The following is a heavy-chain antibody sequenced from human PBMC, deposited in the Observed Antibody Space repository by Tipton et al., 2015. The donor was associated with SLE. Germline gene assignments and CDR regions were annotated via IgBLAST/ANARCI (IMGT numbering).Heavy chain of an antibody. V-gene: IGHV3-74*01. CDR2: INGDGSRA. CDR3: SRDQHVAATDY. Sequence: GSLRLSCAASGFTFSSYWMHWVRQAPGKGLVWVSRINGDGSRANYADSVKGRFTISRDNAKNTVYLQMNSLRAEDTAVYYCSRDQHVAATDYWGQGTLVTVSS. D-gene: IGHD6-13*01. J-gene: IGHJ4*02. CDR1: GFTFSSYW.